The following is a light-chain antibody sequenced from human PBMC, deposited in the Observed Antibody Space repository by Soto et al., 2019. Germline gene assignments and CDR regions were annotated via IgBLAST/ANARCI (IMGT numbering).Light chain of an antibody. Sequence: DIVMTQSPVTLSVSPGERVTLSCRASQSLATNLAWYQQKPGQTPRLVIYGISARASGIPGRFSGSGFGTDFTLTISSLQPEDSAVYYCQQYLDWPLTFGGGTKVEI. J-gene: IGKJ4*01. CDR3: QQYLDWPLT. CDR2: GIS. V-gene: IGKV3-15*01. CDR1: QSLATN.